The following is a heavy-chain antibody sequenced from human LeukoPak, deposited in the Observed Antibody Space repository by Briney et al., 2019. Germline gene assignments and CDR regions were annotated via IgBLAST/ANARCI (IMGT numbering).Heavy chain of an antibody. CDR3: AKDSRYFDWNDAFDF. CDR1: GFTFSSYG. CDR2: IRYDGSNK. J-gene: IGHJ3*01. V-gene: IGHV3-30*02. Sequence: GGSLRLSCAVSGFTFSSYGMHWVRQAPGKGLEWVAFIRYDGSNKYYADSVKGRFTISRDNSKNTLYLQMNSLRAEDTAVYYCAKDSRYFDWNDAFDFWGQGTMVTVSS. D-gene: IGHD3-9*01.